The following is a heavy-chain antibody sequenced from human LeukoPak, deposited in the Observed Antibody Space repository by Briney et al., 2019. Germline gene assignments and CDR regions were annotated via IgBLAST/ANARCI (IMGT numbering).Heavy chain of an antibody. V-gene: IGHV3-23*01. J-gene: IGHJ4*02. CDR2: ISGSGGST. CDR3: ARDWYSSGYYDY. Sequence: VSAISGSGGSTYCADSVKGRFTISRDNSKNTLYLQMNSLRTEDTAVYYCARDWYSSGYYDYWGQGTLVTVSS. D-gene: IGHD6-19*01.